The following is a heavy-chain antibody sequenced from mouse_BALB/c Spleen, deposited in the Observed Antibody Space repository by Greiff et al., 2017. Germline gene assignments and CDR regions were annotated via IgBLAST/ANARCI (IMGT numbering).Heavy chain of an antibody. J-gene: IGHJ4*01. D-gene: IGHD4-1*02. CDR3: ARSQLDDYAMDY. V-gene: IGHV3-8*02. CDR2: ISYSGST. CDR1: GDSITSGY. Sequence: EVKVVESGPSLVKPSQTLSLTCSVTGDSITSGYWNWIRKFPGNKLEYMGYISYSGSTYYNPSLKSRISITRDTSKNQYYLQLNSVTTEDTATYYCARSQLDDYAMDYWGQGTSVTVSS.